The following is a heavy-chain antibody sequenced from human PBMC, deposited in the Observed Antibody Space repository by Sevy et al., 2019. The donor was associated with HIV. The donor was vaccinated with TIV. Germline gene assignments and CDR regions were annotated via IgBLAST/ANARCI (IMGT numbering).Heavy chain of an antibody. CDR2: LYYEGNT. Sequence: SETLSLTCGVSGGSISSISNYWGWIRQPPGRELEWIGSLYYEGNTYYNPSLQSRVRISGNTSKNLFSLDLTSVTAADTAVYYCASLGPFYHYMDVWGKGTTVTVSS. CDR1: GGSISSISNY. J-gene: IGHJ6*03. V-gene: IGHV4-39*01. CDR3: ASLGPFYHYMDV.